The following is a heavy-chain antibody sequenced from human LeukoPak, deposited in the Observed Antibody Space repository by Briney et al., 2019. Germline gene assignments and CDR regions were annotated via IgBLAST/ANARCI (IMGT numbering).Heavy chain of an antibody. CDR3: ARDPPNYYDSSGPDY. Sequence: ASVKVSCKASGGTFSSYAISWVRQAPGQGLEWMGRIIPILGIANYAQKFQGRVTITADKSTSTAYMELSSLRSDDTAVYYCARDPPNYYDSSGPDYWGQGTLVTVSS. D-gene: IGHD3-22*01. CDR1: GGTFSSYA. CDR2: IIPILGIA. J-gene: IGHJ4*02. V-gene: IGHV1-69*04.